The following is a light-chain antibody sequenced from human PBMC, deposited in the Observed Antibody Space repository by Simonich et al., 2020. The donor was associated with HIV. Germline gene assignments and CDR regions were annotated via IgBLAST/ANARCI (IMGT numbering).Light chain of an antibody. CDR2: WAS. J-gene: IGKJ3*01. CDR1: QSVLYSSNNKNY. V-gene: IGKV4-1*01. CDR3: QQYYSTPFT. Sequence: DIVMTQSPDSLAVSLGERATINCKTTQSVLYSSNNKNYLAWYQQKPGQPPKLLIYWASTRESGVPDRFSGSGSGTDFTLTIISLQAEDVAVYYCQQYYSTPFTFGPGTKVDFK.